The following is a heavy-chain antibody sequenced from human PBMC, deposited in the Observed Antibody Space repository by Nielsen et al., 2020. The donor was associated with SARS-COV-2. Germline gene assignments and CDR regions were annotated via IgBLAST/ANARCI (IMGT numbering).Heavy chain of an antibody. V-gene: IGHV1-8*01. Sequence: ASVKVSCKASGYTFTSYDINWVRQATGQGLEWMGWMNPNSGNTGYAQKFQGRVTMTRNTSISTAYMELSSLRFEDTAVYYCASYGDSYYYYGMDVWGQGTTVTVSS. CDR3: ASYGDSYYYYGMDV. CDR1: GYTFTSYD. J-gene: IGHJ6*02. CDR2: MNPNSGNT. D-gene: IGHD4-17*01.